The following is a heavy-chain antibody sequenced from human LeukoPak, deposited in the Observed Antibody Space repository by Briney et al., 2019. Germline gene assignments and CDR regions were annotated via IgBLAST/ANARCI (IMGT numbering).Heavy chain of an antibody. D-gene: IGHD3-10*02. Sequence: GGSLRLSCTVSGFTFGVYAMSWFRQAPGKGLEWVASINGHGSEIHYVDSVKGRFTISRDNAKNSLYLQMNSLRAEDTAVYYCAELGITMIGGVWGKGTTVTISS. V-gene: IGHV3-7*01. CDR1: GFTFGVYA. CDR3: AELGITMIGGV. CDR2: INGHGSEI. J-gene: IGHJ6*04.